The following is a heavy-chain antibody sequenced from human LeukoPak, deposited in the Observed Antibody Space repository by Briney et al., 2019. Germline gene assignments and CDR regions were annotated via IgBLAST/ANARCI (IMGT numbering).Heavy chain of an antibody. CDR1: GRSVSSGSYY. CDR2: IYYSGST. J-gene: IGHJ4*02. Sequence: SETLSLACTLSGRSVSSGSYYWSWIRQPPGKGLEWIGYIYYSGSTNYNPSLKSRVTISVDTSKNQSSLKLSSVTAADTAVYYCARDRGSAAGIDYWVRVTLVIVYS. D-gene: IGHD6-13*01. V-gene: IGHV4-61*01. CDR3: ARDRGSAAGIDY.